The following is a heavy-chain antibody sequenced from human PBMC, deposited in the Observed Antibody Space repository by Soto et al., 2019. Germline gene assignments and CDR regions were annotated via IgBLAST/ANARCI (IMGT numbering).Heavy chain of an antibody. CDR1: GFTFSSYS. CDR2: ISSSSSYI. Sequence: GGSLRLSCAASGFTFSSYSMNWVRQAPGKGLEWVPSISSSSSYIYYADSVKGRFTISRDNAKNSLYLQMNSLRAEDTAVYYCARAVGGVATIGEGAFDIWGQGTMVTVSS. D-gene: IGHD5-12*01. CDR3: ARAVGGVATIGEGAFDI. J-gene: IGHJ3*02. V-gene: IGHV3-21*01.